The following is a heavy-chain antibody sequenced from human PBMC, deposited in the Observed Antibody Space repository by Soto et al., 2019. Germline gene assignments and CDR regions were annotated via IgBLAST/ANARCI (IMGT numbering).Heavy chain of an antibody. J-gene: IGHJ4*02. CDR1: GFTFSDYA. D-gene: IGHD5-12*01. CDR3: AKRAQIYDPGYYFDF. CDR2: ISGSGGRT. Sequence: PGGSLRLSCAASGFTFSDYAMSWVRQGPGKGLEWVSTISGSGGRTFYADSVKGRFTISRDNSKNTLSLQMNSLRAEDTAVYYCAKRAQIYDPGYYFDFWGQGTLVTVSS. V-gene: IGHV3-23*01.